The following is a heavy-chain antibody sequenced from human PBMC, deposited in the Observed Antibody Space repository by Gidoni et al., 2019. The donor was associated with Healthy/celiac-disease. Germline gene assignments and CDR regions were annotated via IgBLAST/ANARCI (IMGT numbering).Heavy chain of an antibody. J-gene: IGHJ3*02. CDR2: ISGSGGST. Sequence: EVQLLESGGGLVQPGGSMRLSCAASGFTFSSYAMSWVRQAPGKGLEWVSAISGSGGSTYYADSVKGRFTISRDNSKNTLYLQMNSLRAEDTAVYYCAKGTLGDYDAFDIWGQGTMVTVSS. CDR3: AKGTLGDYDAFDI. V-gene: IGHV3-23*01. CDR1: GFTFSSYA. D-gene: IGHD4-17*01.